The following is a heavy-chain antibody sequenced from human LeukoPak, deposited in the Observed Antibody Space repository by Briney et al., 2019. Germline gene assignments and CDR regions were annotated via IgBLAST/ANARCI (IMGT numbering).Heavy chain of an antibody. D-gene: IGHD6-13*01. CDR1: GGSISSYY. CDR3: ARQAAAGYNWFDP. J-gene: IGHJ5*02. CDR2: ISYSGST. V-gene: IGHV4-59*01. Sequence: SETLSLTCTVSGGSISSYYWSWIRQPPAKGLEWIGYISYSGSTNFNPSLKSRVTISVDTSKNQFSLRLSSVTAADTAVYYCARQAAAGYNWFDPWGQGTLVTVSS.